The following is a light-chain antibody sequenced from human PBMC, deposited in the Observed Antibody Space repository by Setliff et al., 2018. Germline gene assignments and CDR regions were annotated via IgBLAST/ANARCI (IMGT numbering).Light chain of an antibody. CDR3: SSYTSSISWV. Sequence: QSALTQPASVSGSPGQSITISCTGTSSDVGGYNYVSWYQQHPGKAPKLMIYDVNHRPSGVSNRFSGSKTGNTASLTISGLQAEDKADYYCSSYTSSISWVFGGGTKLTVL. CDR2: DVN. CDR1: SSDVGGYNY. V-gene: IGLV2-14*01. J-gene: IGLJ3*02.